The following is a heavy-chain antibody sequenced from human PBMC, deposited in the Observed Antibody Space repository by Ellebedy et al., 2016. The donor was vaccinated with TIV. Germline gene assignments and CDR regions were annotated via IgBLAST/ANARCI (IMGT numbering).Heavy chain of an antibody. CDR3: ASDGSYGDFLSPTHAFEN. CDR2: INQDGSEQ. CDR1: GFTFNSYW. D-gene: IGHD4-17*01. V-gene: IGHV3-7*01. Sequence: GGSLRLSCAASGFTFNSYWMTWVRQAPGKGLEWVANINQDGSEQHYVDSVEGRFTISRDNAKKSLYLQMISLRAEDTAVYYCASDGSYGDFLSPTHAFENWGQGTMVIVSS. J-gene: IGHJ3*02.